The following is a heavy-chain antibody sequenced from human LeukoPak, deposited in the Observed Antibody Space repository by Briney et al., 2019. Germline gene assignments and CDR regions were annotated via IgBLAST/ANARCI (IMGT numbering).Heavy chain of an antibody. J-gene: IGHJ4*02. CDR1: GGSISSNKYY. D-gene: IGHD3-22*01. CDR2: IYYSGST. CDR3: ASSSGYPYYFDY. V-gene: IGHV4-39*01. Sequence: SETLSLTCTVSGGSISSNKYYWGWIRQPPGKGLEWIGSIYYSGSTYYNPTLKSRVTIFVDTSKNQFSLKLSSVTAADTAVYYCASSSGYPYYFDYWGQGTLVTVSS.